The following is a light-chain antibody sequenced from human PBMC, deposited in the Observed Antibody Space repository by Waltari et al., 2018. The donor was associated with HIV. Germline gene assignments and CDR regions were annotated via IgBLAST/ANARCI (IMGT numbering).Light chain of an antibody. CDR3: QQHHGTPYT. Sequence: EIVMTQSPATLSVSPGERATLSCRASQSVSSNLAWYQQKPGQGPRLLIYGASTRATGIPARFSGSGSGAEFTLTISSLQAEDAAFYYCQQHHGTPYTFGQGTKVEIK. V-gene: IGKV3-15*01. J-gene: IGKJ2*01. CDR2: GAS. CDR1: QSVSSN.